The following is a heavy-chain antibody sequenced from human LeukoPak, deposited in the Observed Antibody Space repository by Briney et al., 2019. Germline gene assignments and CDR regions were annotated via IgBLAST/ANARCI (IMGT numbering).Heavy chain of an antibody. J-gene: IGHJ6*03. CDR3: ARGPYYYYMDV. CDR2: ISSSGSTI. V-gene: IGHV3-11*01. CDR1: GFTFSDYH. Sequence: PGGSLRLSCAASGFTFSDYHMSWIRQAPGKGLEWVSFISSSGSTIYYADSVKGRFTISRDNAKNSMDLQMNSLRAEDTAVYYCARGPYYYYMDVWGKGTTVTVSS.